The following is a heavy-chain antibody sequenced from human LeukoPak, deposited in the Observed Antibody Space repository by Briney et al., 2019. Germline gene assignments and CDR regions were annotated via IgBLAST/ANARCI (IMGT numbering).Heavy chain of an antibody. J-gene: IGHJ4*02. D-gene: IGHD2-2*01. CDR2: IGSSGISI. V-gene: IGHV3-48*03. CDR3: ARGALGYCNSINCPQLDY. CDR1: GFTFSTYE. Sequence: GGSLRLSCAASGFTFSTYEMNWVRQAPGKGLEWIAYIGSSGISIYYGEYVKGRFTISRDNAKNSLYLQMNSLRAEDTAVYYCARGALGYCNSINCPQLDYWGQGTLVTVPS.